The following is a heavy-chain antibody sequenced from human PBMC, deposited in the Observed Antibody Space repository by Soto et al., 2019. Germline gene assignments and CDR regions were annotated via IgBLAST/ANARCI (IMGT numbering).Heavy chain of an antibody. D-gene: IGHD4-17*01. CDR3: ARNYGRGAFDI. J-gene: IGHJ3*02. Sequence: QVQLQESGPGLVKPSETLSLTCTVSGGSISSYYWSWIRQPPGKGLEWIGYIYYSGSTNYNPSLKSRVTISVYTSKNQFSLKLSSVTAADTAVYYCARNYGRGAFDIWGQGTMVTVSS. V-gene: IGHV4-59*01. CDR2: IYYSGST. CDR1: GGSISSYY.